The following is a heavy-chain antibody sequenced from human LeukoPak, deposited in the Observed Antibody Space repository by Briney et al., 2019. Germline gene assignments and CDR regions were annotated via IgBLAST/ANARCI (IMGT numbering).Heavy chain of an antibody. CDR2: ISGRGGST. Sequence: GESLRLSCAASGFTFSNYAMSWVRQAPGKGLEWVSVISGRGGSTYYAVSVKGRFTISRDNLRNTLYLQMNSLRAEDTAVYYCAKGAITMIVVVNYFDYWGQGTLVTVSS. CDR3: AKGAITMIVVVNYFDY. CDR1: GFTFSNYA. V-gene: IGHV3-23*01. D-gene: IGHD3-22*01. J-gene: IGHJ4*02.